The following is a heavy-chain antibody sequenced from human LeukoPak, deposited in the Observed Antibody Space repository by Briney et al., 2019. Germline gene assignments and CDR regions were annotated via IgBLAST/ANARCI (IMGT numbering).Heavy chain of an antibody. CDR2: IYYSGST. CDR1: GGSISSYY. D-gene: IGHD3-3*01. Sequence: SETLSLTCTVSGGSISSYYWSWIRQPPGKGLEWIGYIYYSGSTNYNPSLKSRVTISVDTSKNQFSLKLSSVTAADTAVYYCARQDTIFGVVIIGPTLDYWGQGTLVTVSS. V-gene: IGHV4-59*08. J-gene: IGHJ4*02. CDR3: ARQDTIFGVVIIGPTLDY.